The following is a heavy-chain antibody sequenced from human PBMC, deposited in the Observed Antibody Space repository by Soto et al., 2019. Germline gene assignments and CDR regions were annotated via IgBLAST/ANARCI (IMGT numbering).Heavy chain of an antibody. V-gene: IGHV5-51*03. J-gene: IGHJ4*01. Sequence: EVQLVQSGAEVKKPGESLKISCKGSGYSFGTYWSGWVRQLPGKGLEWMGVVHPDDSDTRYSPCFQGQVTISADTSIRPAYLKRSSLKASDTVMYYSVRGSRYYYDGNHHLPDYWGHGTLVTVSS. CDR1: GYSFGTYW. D-gene: IGHD3-22*01. CDR3: VRGSRYYYDGNHHLPDY. CDR2: VHPDDSDT.